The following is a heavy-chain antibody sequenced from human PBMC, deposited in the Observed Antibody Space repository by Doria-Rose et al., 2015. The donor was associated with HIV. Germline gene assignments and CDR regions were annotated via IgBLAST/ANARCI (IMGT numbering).Heavy chain of an antibody. V-gene: IGHV2-26*01. J-gene: IGHJ4*02. CDR3: ARIKSSRWYHKYYFDF. CDR2: LFADDER. Sequence: QESGPVLVKPTETLTLTCTVSGVSLSSPGMGVSWIRQPPGKALEWLANLFADDERSYKTSLKSRLTISRGTSKSQVVLTMTDMDPVDTATSYCARIKSSRWYHKYYFDFWGQGTLVIVSA. D-gene: IGHD6-13*01. CDR1: GVSLSSPGMG.